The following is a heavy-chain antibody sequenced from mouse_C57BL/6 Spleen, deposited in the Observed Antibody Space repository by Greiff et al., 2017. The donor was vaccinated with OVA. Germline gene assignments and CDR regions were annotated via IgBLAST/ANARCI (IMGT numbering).Heavy chain of an antibody. CDR1: GYTFTSYW. J-gene: IGHJ3*01. CDR3: ASGNYEGFAF. Sequence: QVQLQQPGAELVKPGASVKMSCKASGYTFTSYWITWVKQRPGQGLEWIGGIYPGSGSTNYNEKFKSKATLTVDTSSSTAYMPLRSLTSADSAVYYCASGNYEGFAFWGQGTLVTVSA. CDR2: IYPGSGST. V-gene: IGHV1-55*01. D-gene: IGHD2-1*01.